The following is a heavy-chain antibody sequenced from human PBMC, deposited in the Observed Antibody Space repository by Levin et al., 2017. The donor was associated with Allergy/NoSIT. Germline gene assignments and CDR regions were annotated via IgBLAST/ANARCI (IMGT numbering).Heavy chain of an antibody. V-gene: IGHV3-23*01. CDR3: AKDHLLGYIYGSDY. CDR1: GFTFSNYA. J-gene: IGHJ4*02. D-gene: IGHD5-18*01. Sequence: GESLKISCAASGFTFSNYAMSWVRQAPGKGLEWVSFISGNGVRTDYTDSVKGRFTISRDNSKNTLHLQMNSLSAEDTAVYYCAKDHLLGYIYGSDYWGQGTLVTVSS. CDR2: ISGNGVRT.